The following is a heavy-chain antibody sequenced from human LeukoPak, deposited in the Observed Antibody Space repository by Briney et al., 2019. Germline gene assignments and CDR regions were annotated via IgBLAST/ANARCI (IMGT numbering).Heavy chain of an antibody. CDR2: IDSDGSSR. D-gene: IGHD5-12*01. J-gene: IGHJ4*02. Sequence: GGSLRLSCAASGVTFSYYWMHWVRQAPGNGLVWVSRIDSDGSSRSYAGSVKGRFTISRDNAKNTLYLQMNSLRAEDTAVYYCVREGGYDPFEDWGQGTLVTVSS. CDR3: VREGGYDPFED. V-gene: IGHV3-74*01. CDR1: GVTFSYYW.